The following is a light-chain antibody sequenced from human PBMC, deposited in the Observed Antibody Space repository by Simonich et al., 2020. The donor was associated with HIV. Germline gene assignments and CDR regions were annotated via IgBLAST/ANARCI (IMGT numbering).Light chain of an antibody. J-gene: IGKJ4*01. Sequence: DIVMTQSPDSLAVSLGERATINCKSSQSVLYSSNNKNYLDWYQQKPGQPPKLLIYWASTREYGVPERFSGSGSGTDFTLTISSLQAEDVAVYYCQQYYSTPLTFGGGTKVEIE. CDR1: QSVLYSSNNKNY. V-gene: IGKV4-1*01. CDR3: QQYYSTPLT. CDR2: WAS.